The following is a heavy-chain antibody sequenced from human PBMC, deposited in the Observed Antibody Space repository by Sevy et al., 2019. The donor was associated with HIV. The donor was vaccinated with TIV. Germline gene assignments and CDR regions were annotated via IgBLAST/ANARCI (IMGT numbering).Heavy chain of an antibody. V-gene: IGHV3-23*01. CDR2: ISGTGAST. CDR1: GFNFRIYA. Sequence: GGSLRLSCAASGFNFRIYAMSWVRQAPGKGLEWVSTISGTGASTDYADSAKGRFSISRDNSQNTLHLQMNSLRAEDTAVYYCAKGGSSSPYYFDYWGQGTLVTVSS. J-gene: IGHJ4*02. CDR3: AKGGSSSPYYFDY. D-gene: IGHD6-13*01.